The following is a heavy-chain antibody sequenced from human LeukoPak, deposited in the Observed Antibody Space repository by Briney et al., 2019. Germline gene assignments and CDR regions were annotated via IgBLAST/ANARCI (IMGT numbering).Heavy chain of an antibody. J-gene: IGHJ6*03. Sequence: GASVKVSCKASGYSFTNYGISWVRQAPGQGLEWMGWINPNSGGTNYAQKFQGRVTMTRDTSISTAYMELSRLRSDDTAVYYCAGGDYYYYMDVWGKGTTVTVSS. CDR2: INPNSGGT. CDR3: AGGDYYYYMDV. V-gene: IGHV1-2*02. D-gene: IGHD4-17*01. CDR1: GYSFTNYG.